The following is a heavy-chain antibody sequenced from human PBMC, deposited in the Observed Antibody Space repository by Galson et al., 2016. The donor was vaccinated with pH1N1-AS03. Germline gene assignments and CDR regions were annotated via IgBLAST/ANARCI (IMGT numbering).Heavy chain of an antibody. CDR2: IYPGVNA. CDR3: ARSPRVISVAGTFPSRFDP. CDR1: GYSITTGHY. V-gene: IGHV4-38-2*02. D-gene: IGHD6-19*01. J-gene: IGHJ5*02. Sequence: ETLSLTCTVSGYSITTGHYWGWIRQPPGKGLEWIGSIYPGVNADYNPSLKSRVTISVDTYKNQFSLKLSSVTAADTAVYYCARSPRVISVAGTFPSRFDPWGQGTLVTVSS.